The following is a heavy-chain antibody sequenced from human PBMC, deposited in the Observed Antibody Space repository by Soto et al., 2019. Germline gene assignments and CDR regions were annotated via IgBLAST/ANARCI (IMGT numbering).Heavy chain of an antibody. J-gene: IGHJ4*02. CDR2: INPYSGGT. D-gene: IGHD3-10*01. Sequence: ASGQVCCKASGYTFTDYFIHWVRQAPGQGLEWMGCINPYSGGTNSAQNFQGRVTMTRDTSISTAYMELTSLRSDDTAVYYCVRDLSYPFYFDSWGQGTLVTVSS. V-gene: IGHV1-2*02. CDR1: GYTFTDYF. CDR3: VRDLSYPFYFDS.